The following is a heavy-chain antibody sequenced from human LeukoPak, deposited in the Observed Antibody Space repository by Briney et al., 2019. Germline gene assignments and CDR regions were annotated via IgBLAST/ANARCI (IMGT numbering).Heavy chain of an antibody. D-gene: IGHD3-3*01. CDR1: GGSFSSYF. J-gene: IGHJ5*02. CDR2: INHSGST. Sequence: PSETLSLTCAVYGGSFSSYFWTWIRQPPGKGLEWIGEINHSGSTNYNPSLKSRLIMSVDTSKNQFSLNLTSVTAAGTAVYYCARDFWSGHHNWFVPWGQGTLVTVSS. V-gene: IGHV4-34*01. CDR3: ARDFWSGHHNWFVP.